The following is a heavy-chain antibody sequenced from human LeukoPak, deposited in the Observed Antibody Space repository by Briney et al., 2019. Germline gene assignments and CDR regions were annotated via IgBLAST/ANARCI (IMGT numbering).Heavy chain of an antibody. D-gene: IGHD3-3*01. Sequence: ASVKVSCKASGYTFTSYGISWVRQAPGQGLEWMGWISAYNGNTNYAQKLQGRVTMTTDTSTSTAYMELRSLRSDDTAVYYCARDLGFSEPRAWVGSGQTVLRFLFGSQTTYYYGMDVWGQGTTVTVSS. CDR3: ARDLGFSEPRAWVGSGQTVLRFLFGSQTTYYYGMDV. V-gene: IGHV1-18*01. J-gene: IGHJ6*02. CDR1: GYTFTSYG. CDR2: ISAYNGNT.